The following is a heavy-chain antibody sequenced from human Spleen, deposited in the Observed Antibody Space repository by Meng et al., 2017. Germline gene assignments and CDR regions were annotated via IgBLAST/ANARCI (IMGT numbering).Heavy chain of an antibody. CDR1: GGFFRGYY. CDR3: ARGRNTQQWLVGRKVTDY. D-gene: IGHD6-19*01. V-gene: IGHV4-34*01. Sequence: VQLQQWGAVLFNPSETLSLTCAVYGGFFRGYYCSWIRQPPGKGLEWIGEINHSGSTNYNPSLKSRVTISVDTSKNQFSLKLSSVTAADTAVYYCARGRNTQQWLVGRKVTDYWGQGTLVTVSS. CDR2: INHSGST. J-gene: IGHJ4*02.